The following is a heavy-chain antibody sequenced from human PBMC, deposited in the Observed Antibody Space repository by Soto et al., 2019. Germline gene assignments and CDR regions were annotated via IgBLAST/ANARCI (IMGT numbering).Heavy chain of an antibody. CDR2: IWYDGSNK. J-gene: IGHJ5*02. V-gene: IGHV3-33*06. CDR3: TKEHSNYPDNWFDP. Sequence: GGSLRLSCAASGFTFSSYGMHWVRQAPGKGLEWVAVIWYDGSNKYYADSVKGRSTISRDNSMNTLYLQMNSLRAEDTAIYYCTKEHSNYPDNWFDPWGQGTLVTVSS. CDR1: GFTFSSYG. D-gene: IGHD4-4*01.